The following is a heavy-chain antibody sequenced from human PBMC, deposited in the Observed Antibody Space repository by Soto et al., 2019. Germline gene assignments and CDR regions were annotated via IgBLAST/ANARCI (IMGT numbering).Heavy chain of an antibody. CDR2: VYYTGTT. Sequence: SETLSLTCTVSGSPISSYYWSWFRQPPGQGLEWVGYVYYTGTTTYSPSHKSRVTISVDASKSQFSLNLRSVTAADTAVYYCARLRDYYQAIDYWGHGALVTVSS. J-gene: IGHJ4*01. CDR1: GSPISSYY. D-gene: IGHD3-22*01. CDR3: ARLRDYYQAIDY. V-gene: IGHV4-59*08.